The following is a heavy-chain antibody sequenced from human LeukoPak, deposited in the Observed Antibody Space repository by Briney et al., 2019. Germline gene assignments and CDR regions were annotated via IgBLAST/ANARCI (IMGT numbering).Heavy chain of an antibody. Sequence: SETLSLTCAVYGGSFSGYYWSWIRQPPGKGLEWIGEINHSGSTNYNPSLKSRVTISVDTSKNQSSLKLSSVTAADTAVYYCARGLGGLVYFQHWGQGTLVTVSS. CDR2: INHSGST. CDR1: GGSFSGYY. V-gene: IGHV4-34*01. J-gene: IGHJ1*01. D-gene: IGHD6-19*01. CDR3: ARGLGGLVYFQH.